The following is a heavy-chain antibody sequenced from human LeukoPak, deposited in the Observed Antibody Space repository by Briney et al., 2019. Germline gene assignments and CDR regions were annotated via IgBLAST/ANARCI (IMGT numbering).Heavy chain of an antibody. J-gene: IGHJ4*02. CDR1: GFTFSAYW. V-gene: IGHV3-74*01. CDR3: TKDFDAATGY. CDR2: ISPDGSST. D-gene: IGHD3-9*01. Sequence: PGGSLRLSCGASGFTFSAYWMHWVRQAPGKGLVWVSRISPDGSSTGYADSVRGRFTISRDNAKNTLYLQMNSLRAEDKAVYYCTKDFDAATGYWGQGTLVTVSS.